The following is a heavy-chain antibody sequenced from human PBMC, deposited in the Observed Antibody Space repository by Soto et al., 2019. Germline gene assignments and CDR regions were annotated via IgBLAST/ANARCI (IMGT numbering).Heavy chain of an antibody. J-gene: IGHJ6*03. CDR2: ISWNSGSI. V-gene: IGHV3-9*01. CDR1: GFTFDDYA. Sequence: GGSLRLSCAASGFTFDDYAMHWVRQAPGKGLEWVSGISWNSGSIGYADSVKGRFTISRDNAKNSLYLQMNSLRAEDTALYYCAKDIGGERYYGSGSYYLRPYYYYYYMDVWGKGTTVTVSS. CDR3: AKDIGGERYYGSGSYYLRPYYYYYYMDV. D-gene: IGHD3-10*01.